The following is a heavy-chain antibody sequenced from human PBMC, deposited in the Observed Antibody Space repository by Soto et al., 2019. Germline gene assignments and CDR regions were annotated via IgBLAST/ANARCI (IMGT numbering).Heavy chain of an antibody. D-gene: IGHD3-22*01. CDR1: GYSFTNYW. CDR2: INPADSDT. V-gene: IGHV5-51*01. Sequence: HGESLKISCKGSGYSFTNYWIGWVRQMPGKGLEWMGIINPADSDTRYSPSFQGQVTVSADKSISTAYLQRGSLTASDTAIYYCVRPDSTGYYSHWGQGTPVTVSS. CDR3: VRPDSTGYYSH. J-gene: IGHJ4*02.